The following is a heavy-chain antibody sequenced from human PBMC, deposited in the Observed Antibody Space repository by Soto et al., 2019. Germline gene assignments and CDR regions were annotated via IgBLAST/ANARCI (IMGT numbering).Heavy chain of an antibody. Sequence: QVQLVQSGAEVKKPGASVKVSCKASGYTFTSYYMHWVRQAPGQGLEWMGIINPSGGSTRYAQKFQGRVTMTRDTSTSTVYMELSSLRSEDTAVYYCAXGLXXDSSGYYFDYWGQGTLVTVSS. V-gene: IGHV1-46*01. J-gene: IGHJ4*02. CDR2: INPSGGST. D-gene: IGHD3-22*01. CDR1: GYTFTSYY. CDR3: AXGLXXDSSGYYFDY.